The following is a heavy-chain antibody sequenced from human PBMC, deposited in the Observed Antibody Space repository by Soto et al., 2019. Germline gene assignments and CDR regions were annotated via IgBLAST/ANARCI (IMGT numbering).Heavy chain of an antibody. Sequence: QVQLVQSGPEMQKPGSSVKVSCKASGGTFSSYSIAWVRQAPGQGLEWMGRIIPLLGIKTYAQNFQDRVTFSADKSSNSVYMELRGLKSKDTAVYYCARVGTVDDNGDTEGSFDMWGQGTLVTVSS. CDR2: IIPLLGIK. D-gene: IGHD4-17*01. J-gene: IGHJ3*02. CDR1: GGTFSSYS. V-gene: IGHV1-69*02. CDR3: ARVGTVDDNGDTEGSFDM.